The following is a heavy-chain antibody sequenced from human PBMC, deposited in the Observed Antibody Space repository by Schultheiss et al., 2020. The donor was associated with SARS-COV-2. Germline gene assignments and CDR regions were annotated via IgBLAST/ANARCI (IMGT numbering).Heavy chain of an antibody. CDR1: GFTFSSNC. CDR2: IYSGGST. Sequence: GGSLRLSCAASGFTFSSNCMHWVRQAPGKGLVWVSVIYSGGSTYYADSVKGRFTISRHNSKYTLYLQMNSLRTEDTALYYCAKDMRHLWGQYYDFWSLGSNDYYYGMDVWGQGTTVTVSS. D-gene: IGHD3-3*01. CDR3: AKDMRHLWGQYYDFWSLGSNDYYYGMDV. J-gene: IGHJ6*02. V-gene: IGHV3-53*04.